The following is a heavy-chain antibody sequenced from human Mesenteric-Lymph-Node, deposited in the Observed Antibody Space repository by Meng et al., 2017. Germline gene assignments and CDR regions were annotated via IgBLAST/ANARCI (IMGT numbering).Heavy chain of an antibody. D-gene: IGHD3-22*01. Sequence: GESLKISCAASGFTFSNYGMHWVRQAPGKGLEWLAIIWWHGNNQKYAESVKGRFTISRDNYKNTLYLQLNSLRADDTAVYFCERDADISDHYSYADYWGQGTLVTVSS. CDR1: GFTFSNYG. V-gene: IGHV3-33*08. CDR2: IWWHGNNQ. J-gene: IGHJ4*02. CDR3: ERDADISDHYSYADY.